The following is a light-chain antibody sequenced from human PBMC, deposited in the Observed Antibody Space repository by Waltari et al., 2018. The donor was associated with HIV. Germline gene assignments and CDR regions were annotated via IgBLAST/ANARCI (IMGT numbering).Light chain of an antibody. CDR1: SSDVGDYDF. CDR3: SSYAGSNNVV. V-gene: IGLV2-8*01. J-gene: IGLJ2*01. Sequence: QSALTQPPSASGSPGQSVTISCSGTSSDVGDYDFVSWYQQHPGKVPKLILYEVNSRPSGVPDRFSGSKSVHTASLTVSGLQADDEADYYCSSYAGSNNVVFGGGTKLTVL. CDR2: EVN.